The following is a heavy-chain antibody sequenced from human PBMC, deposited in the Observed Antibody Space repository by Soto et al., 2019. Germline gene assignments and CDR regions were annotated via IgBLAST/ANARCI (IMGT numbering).Heavy chain of an antibody. Sequence: GGSLRLSCAASGFTFSSYAMSWVRQAPGKGLEWVSAISGSGGSTYYADSVKGRFTISRDNSKSTLYLQMNSLRAEDTSLYLCATDIHATWLLNSWGQGTLVTVSS. V-gene: IGHV3-23*01. CDR1: GFTFSSYA. J-gene: IGHJ4*02. CDR2: ISGSGGST. CDR3: ATDIHATWLLNS. D-gene: IGHD2-2*02.